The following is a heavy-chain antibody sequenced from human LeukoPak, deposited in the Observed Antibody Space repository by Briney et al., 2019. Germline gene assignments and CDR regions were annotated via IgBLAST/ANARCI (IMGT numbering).Heavy chain of an antibody. CDR2: INAGNGNT. CDR3: ARDLPAIAAPNWFDP. J-gene: IGHJ5*02. Sequence: GASVKVSCKASGYTFTSYAMHWVRQAPGQRLEWMGWINAGNGNTKYSQKFQGRVTITRDTSASTAYMELSSLRSDDTAVYYCARDLPAIAAPNWFDPWGQGTLVTVSS. V-gene: IGHV1-3*01. CDR1: GYTFTSYA. D-gene: IGHD6-13*01.